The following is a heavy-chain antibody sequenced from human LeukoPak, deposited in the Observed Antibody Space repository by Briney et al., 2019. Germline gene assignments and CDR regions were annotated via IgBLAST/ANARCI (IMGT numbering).Heavy chain of an antibody. CDR3: ARSGYGYGDAFDI. CDR1: GFMFSNYW. J-gene: IGHJ3*02. D-gene: IGHD5-18*01. V-gene: IGHV3-11*01. CDR2: ITTSGSAK. Sequence: GGSLRLSCAASGFMFSNYWMTWIRQAPGKGLEWISYITTSGSAKHYADSVKGRFTISRDNAKNSLYLQMNSLRADDTAVYYCARSGYGYGDAFDIWGQGTMVTVSS.